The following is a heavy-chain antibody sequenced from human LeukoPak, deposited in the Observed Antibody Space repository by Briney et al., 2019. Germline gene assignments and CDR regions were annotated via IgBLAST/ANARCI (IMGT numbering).Heavy chain of an antibody. V-gene: IGHV1-69*05. CDR1: GGTFGSYA. CDR2: IIPIFGTA. D-gene: IGHD6-13*01. Sequence: SVKVSCKASGGTFGSYAISWVRQAPGQGLEWMGRIIPIFGTANYAQKFQGRVTITTDESTSTAYMELSSLRSEDTAVYYCARAGYSSSGGFDPWGQGTLVTVSS. CDR3: ARAGYSSSGGFDP. J-gene: IGHJ5*02.